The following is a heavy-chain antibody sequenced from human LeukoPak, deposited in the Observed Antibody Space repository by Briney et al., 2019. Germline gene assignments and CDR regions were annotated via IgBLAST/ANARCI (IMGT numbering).Heavy chain of an antibody. J-gene: IGHJ4*02. V-gene: IGHV4-59*01. Sequence: SETLSLTCTVSGYSISSYYWTWIRQPPRKGLEWIGYLDYSGSTNYNPSLKSRVTISVDTSKNQFSLKLSSVTAADTAVYFCARRHVEYSSSSDPYYFDYWGQGTLVTVSS. CDR3: ARRHVEYSSSSDPYYFDY. D-gene: IGHD6-6*01. CDR1: GYSISSYY. CDR2: LDYSGST.